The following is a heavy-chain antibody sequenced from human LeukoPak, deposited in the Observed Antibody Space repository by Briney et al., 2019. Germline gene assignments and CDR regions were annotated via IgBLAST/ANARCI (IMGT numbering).Heavy chain of an antibody. CDR3: ARDLAKMRLQTKQGVYFDY. D-gene: IGHD5-24*01. CDR1: GFTFSSYW. Sequence: GGSLRLSCAASGFTFSSYWMSWVRQAPGKGLEWVANIKQDGSEKYYVDSVKGRFTISRDNAKNSLYLQMNSLRAEDTAVYYCARDLAKMRLQTKQGVYFDYWGQGTLVTVSS. J-gene: IGHJ4*02. CDR2: IKQDGSEK. V-gene: IGHV3-7*01.